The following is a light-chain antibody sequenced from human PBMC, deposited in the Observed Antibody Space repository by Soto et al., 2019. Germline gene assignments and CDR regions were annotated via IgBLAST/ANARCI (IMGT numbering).Light chain of an antibody. CDR3: QQYYNWPPWT. Sequence: EIVLTQSPGTLSMSPGERTTLSCRASQSITSRLSWYQQKPGQAPRLLIYGVSTRATDIPARFSGSGSGTEFTLTISSLESEDFAVYYCQQYYNWPPWTFGQGTKVDI. V-gene: IGKV3-15*01. J-gene: IGKJ1*01. CDR2: GVS. CDR1: QSITSR.